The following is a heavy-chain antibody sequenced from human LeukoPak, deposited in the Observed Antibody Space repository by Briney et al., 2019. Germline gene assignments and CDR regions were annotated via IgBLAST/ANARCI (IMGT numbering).Heavy chain of an antibody. CDR2: INPNSGGT. V-gene: IGHV1-2*02. J-gene: IGHJ4*02. CDR1: GYTFTGYY. D-gene: IGHD6-13*01. CDR3: ARASLASAGTRF. Sequence: GASVKVSCKASGYTFTGYYIHWVRQAPGRGLEWVGWINPNSGGTNYAQKFQGRVTMTRDTSVTTSYMELSSLTSDDTAVYYCARASLASAGTRFWGQGTLVTVSS.